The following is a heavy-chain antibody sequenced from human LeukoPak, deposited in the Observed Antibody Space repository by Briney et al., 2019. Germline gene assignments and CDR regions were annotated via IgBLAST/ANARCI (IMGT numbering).Heavy chain of an antibody. CDR2: ISYDGSNK. D-gene: IGHD4-17*01. V-gene: IGHV3-30*04. Sequence: GGSLRLSCADSGFTFNSHMHWVRQAPGEGLEWVAAISYDGSNKKYGDSVKGRFTISSDNSKNTLYLQMNSLRLEDTAVYYCARQSSVTRSGLDSWGQGTLVTVSS. CDR3: ARQSSVTRSGLDS. CDR1: GFTFNSH. J-gene: IGHJ4*02.